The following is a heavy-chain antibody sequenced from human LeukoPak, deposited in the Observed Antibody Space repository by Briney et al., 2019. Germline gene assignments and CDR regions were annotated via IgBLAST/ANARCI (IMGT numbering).Heavy chain of an antibody. Sequence: GGSLRLSCAASGFTFSSYGMHWVRQAPGKGLEWVAFIRYDGSNKYYADSVKGRFTISRDNSKNTLYLQMSSLRAEDTAVYYCARANYDFWSGYSDYWGQGTLVTVSS. V-gene: IGHV3-30*02. D-gene: IGHD3-3*01. J-gene: IGHJ4*02. CDR1: GFTFSSYG. CDR3: ARANYDFWSGYSDY. CDR2: IRYDGSNK.